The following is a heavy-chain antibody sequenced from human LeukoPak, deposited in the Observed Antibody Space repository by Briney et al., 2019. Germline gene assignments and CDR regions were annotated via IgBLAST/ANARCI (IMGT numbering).Heavy chain of an antibody. V-gene: IGHV3-23*01. CDR3: AKVVYDFWSGYDY. CDR1: GFTFSSYA. Sequence: PGGSLRLSCAASGFTFSSYAMNWVRQAPGKGLEWVSTISGSGGSTYYADSVKGRFTISGDNSKNTLCLQMNSLRAEDTAIYYCAKVVYDFWSGYDYWGQGTLVTVSS. J-gene: IGHJ4*02. D-gene: IGHD3-3*01. CDR2: ISGSGGST.